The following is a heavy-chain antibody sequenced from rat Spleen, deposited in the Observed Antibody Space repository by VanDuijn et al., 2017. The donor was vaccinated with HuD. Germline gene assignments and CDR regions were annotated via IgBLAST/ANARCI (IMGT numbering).Heavy chain of an antibody. CDR2: MRYDGDT. Sequence: QVQLKESGPGLVQPSQTLSLTRTVSGFSLTDYSVHWVRQPPGKGLEWMGRMRYDGDTYYNSALKSRLSISRDTSKSQVFLKLNILQTEDTAIYYCTRKGDGRFAYWGQGTLVTVSS. CDR3: TRKGDGRFAY. V-gene: IGHV2S30*01. CDR1: GFSLTDYS. J-gene: IGHJ3*01. D-gene: IGHD4-1*01.